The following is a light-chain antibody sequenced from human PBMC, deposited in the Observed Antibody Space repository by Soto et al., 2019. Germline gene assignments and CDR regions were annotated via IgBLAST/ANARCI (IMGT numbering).Light chain of an antibody. CDR2: GAS. V-gene: IGKV3-20*01. CDR1: QSVSNNY. Sequence: EIVLTQSPGTLSLCPGERATLSCRASQSVSNNYLAWYQQKPGQAPRLLIYGASNRATGIPDRFSGSGSGTDFTLTISRLEPEDFAVYHCQQYGSSGTFGQGTKVDIK. J-gene: IGKJ1*01. CDR3: QQYGSSGT.